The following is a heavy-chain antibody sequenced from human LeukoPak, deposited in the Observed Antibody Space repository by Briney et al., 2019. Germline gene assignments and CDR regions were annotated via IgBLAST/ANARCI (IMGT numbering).Heavy chain of an antibody. CDR2: ISGSGGST. J-gene: IGHJ4*02. CDR1: GFTLSSYS. V-gene: IGHV3-21*01. Sequence: GGSLRLSCAASGFTLSSYSMNWVRQAPGKGLEWVSAISGSGGSTYYADSVKGRFTISRDNAKKSLYLQMNSLRAEDTAVYYCARHLSGVTGYTYGRGIDYWGQGTLVTVSS. D-gene: IGHD5-18*01. CDR3: ARHLSGVTGYTYGRGIDY.